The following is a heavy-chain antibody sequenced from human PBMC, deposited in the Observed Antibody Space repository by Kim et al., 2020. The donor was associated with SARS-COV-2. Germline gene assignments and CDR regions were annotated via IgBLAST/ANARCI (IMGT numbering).Heavy chain of an antibody. D-gene: IGHD3-3*01. V-gene: IGHV4-4*09. CDR3: ARSDYDLEGKFAP. J-gene: IGHJ5*02. Sequence: YNPPLKSRVTISVDTSKNQFSLKLSSVTAADTAVYYCARSDYDLEGKFAPWGQGTLVTVSS.